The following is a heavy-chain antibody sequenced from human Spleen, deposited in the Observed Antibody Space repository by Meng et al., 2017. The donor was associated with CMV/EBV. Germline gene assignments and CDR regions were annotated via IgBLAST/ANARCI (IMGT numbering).Heavy chain of an antibody. CDR3: ARRDIETTNGGDAFDI. Sequence: GESLKISCKGSGYSFSNYWIGWVRQMPGKGLQWMGIIYPGDSDTRYSPSFQGQVTVSADKSISTAYLQWSSLKASDTGMYYCARRDIETTNGGDAFDIWGQGTEVTVSS. V-gene: IGHV5-51*01. CDR2: IYPGDSDT. CDR1: GYSFSNYW. J-gene: IGHJ3*02. D-gene: IGHD5-12*01.